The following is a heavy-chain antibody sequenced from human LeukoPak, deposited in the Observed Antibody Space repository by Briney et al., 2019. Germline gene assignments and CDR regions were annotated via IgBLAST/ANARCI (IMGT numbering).Heavy chain of an antibody. CDR1: GFTFSSYS. D-gene: IGHD5-24*01. Sequence: PGGSLRLSCAASGFTFSSYSMNWVRQAPGKGLEWVSSISSSSSYIYYADSVKSRFTISRDNAKNSLYLQMNSLRAEDTAVYYCAREGLLSRDGYYSWGQGTLVTVSS. V-gene: IGHV3-21*01. CDR3: AREGLLSRDGYYS. J-gene: IGHJ4*02. CDR2: ISSSSSYI.